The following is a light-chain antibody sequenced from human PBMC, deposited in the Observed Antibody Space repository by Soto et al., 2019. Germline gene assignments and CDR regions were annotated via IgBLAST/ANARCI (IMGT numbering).Light chain of an antibody. CDR1: QSVSSK. CDR2: GAS. Sequence: EIVMTQSPATLSVSPGERATLSCRASQSVSSKLAWYQQKPGQAPRLLMYGASTRATGIPARFSGSGSGTEFTLTISSLQSEDFAVYYCQQYNNWPLTFGGGTKVEIK. J-gene: IGKJ4*01. V-gene: IGKV3-15*01. CDR3: QQYNNWPLT.